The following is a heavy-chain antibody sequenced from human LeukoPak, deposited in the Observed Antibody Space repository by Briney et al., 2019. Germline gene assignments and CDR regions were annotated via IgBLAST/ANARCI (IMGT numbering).Heavy chain of an antibody. CDR1: GGSMTSYY. Sequence: SETLSLTCTVSGGSMTSYYWSWIRQSPGKVPEWIGYIHSSGGTDYNPSPKGSVTMSVDTSKNQFSLKLSFVTAADTAVYYCARAMRSGGLYYVAVWGKGTTVTVSS. J-gene: IGHJ6*03. CDR3: ARAMRSGGLYYVAV. CDR2: IHSSGGT. D-gene: IGHD2-2*01. V-gene: IGHV4-4*09.